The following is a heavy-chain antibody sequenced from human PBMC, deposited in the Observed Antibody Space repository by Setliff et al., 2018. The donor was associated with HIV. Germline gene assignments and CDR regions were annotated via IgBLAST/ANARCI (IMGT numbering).Heavy chain of an antibody. CDR3: ARGRKAVGDWFDP. Sequence: SETLSLTCTVSGGSINYYYWNWIRQPAGKGLEWLGRILSNGNTNFNPSLKSRINMSVDMSKNQVSMKLTSVTAADTALYYCARGRKAVGDWFDPWGRGIQVTVSS. CDR1: GGSINYYY. V-gene: IGHV4-4*07. J-gene: IGHJ5*02. D-gene: IGHD1-26*01. CDR2: ILSNGNT.